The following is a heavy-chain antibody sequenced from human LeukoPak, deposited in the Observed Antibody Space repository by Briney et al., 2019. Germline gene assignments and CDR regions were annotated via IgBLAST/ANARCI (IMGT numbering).Heavy chain of an antibody. J-gene: IGHJ5*02. Sequence: GESLRISCKGSGYSFTSYWISWVRQMPGEGLEWMGRIDPSDSYTNYSPSFQGHVTISADKSISTAYLQWSSLKASDTAMYYCARRLSGSYYWFDPWGQGTLVTVSS. V-gene: IGHV5-10-1*01. CDR2: IDPSDSYT. CDR3: ARRLSGSYYWFDP. CDR1: GYSFTSYW. D-gene: IGHD1-26*01.